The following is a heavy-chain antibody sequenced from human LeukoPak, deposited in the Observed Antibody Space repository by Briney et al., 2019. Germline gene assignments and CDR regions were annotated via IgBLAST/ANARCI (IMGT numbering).Heavy chain of an antibody. V-gene: IGHV3-23*01. D-gene: IGHD3-22*01. CDR1: GFTLSIYA. CDR2: IGGSGDNT. J-gene: IGHJ4*02. CDR3: AKGIYYDTSGSFDSNY. Sequence: GGSLRLSCAASGFTLSIYAMSWGRQSPGKRLEWVSGIGGSGDNTYYAESVKGLFTISRDNSKNTLYMQVNSLGTEDTAAYYWAKGIYYDTSGSFDSNYWGQGTLVTVSS.